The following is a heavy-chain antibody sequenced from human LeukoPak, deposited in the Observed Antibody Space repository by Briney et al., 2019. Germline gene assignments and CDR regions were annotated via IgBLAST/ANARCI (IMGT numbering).Heavy chain of an antibody. Sequence: GESLKISCKSSGYNFVNYWIAWVRQMPGKGLEWMGIIYPGDSDTRYSPSFQGQVTISADKSISTAYLQWSSLKASDTAMYYCARNYYDSLFPFDYWGQGTLVTVSS. J-gene: IGHJ4*02. CDR1: GYNFVNYW. CDR3: ARNYYDSLFPFDY. D-gene: IGHD3-22*01. CDR2: IYPGDSDT. V-gene: IGHV5-51*01.